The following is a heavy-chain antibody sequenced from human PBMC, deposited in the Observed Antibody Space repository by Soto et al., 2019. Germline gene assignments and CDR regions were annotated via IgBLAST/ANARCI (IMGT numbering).Heavy chain of an antibody. Sequence: QVQLVQSGAEVKKPGSSVKVSCKASGGTFSSYAISWVRQAPGQGLEWMGGIIPIFGTANYAQKFQGRVKITADESTSTAYMELSSLRSEDTAVYYCARSGVGGFGVWGFDYWGQGTLVTVSS. J-gene: IGHJ4*02. CDR3: ARSGVGGFGVWGFDY. CDR2: IIPIFGTA. D-gene: IGHD3-3*01. CDR1: GGTFSSYA. V-gene: IGHV1-69*12.